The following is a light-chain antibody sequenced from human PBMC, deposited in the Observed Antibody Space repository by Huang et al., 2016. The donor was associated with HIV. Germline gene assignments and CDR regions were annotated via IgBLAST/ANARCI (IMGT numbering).Light chain of an antibody. V-gene: IGKV1-33*01. CDR1: ESISEF. CDR2: DAS. J-gene: IGKJ3*01. Sequence: DIQMTQSPASLSASVGDRVTITCRASESISEFLNWYQQKPGKAPNLLISDASSLETGVPSRFSGSGSGTDFTFTISSLQPEDIATYYCQQYGAFGPGTKVDIK. CDR3: QQYGA.